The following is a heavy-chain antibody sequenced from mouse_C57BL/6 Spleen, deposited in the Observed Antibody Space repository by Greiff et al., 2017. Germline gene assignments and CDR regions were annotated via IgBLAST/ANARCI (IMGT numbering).Heavy chain of an antibody. J-gene: IGHJ4*01. CDR3: ASSGGYYAMDD. CDR2: IHPNSGST. Sequence: VQLQQPGAELVKPGASVKLSCKASGYTFTSYWMHWVKQRPGQGLEWIGMIHPNSGSTNYNEKFKSKATLTVDKSSSTAYVQLSSLTSEDSAVYSCASSGGYYAMDDWGQGTSVTVSS. D-gene: IGHD1-1*02. V-gene: IGHV1-64*01. CDR1: GYTFTSYW.